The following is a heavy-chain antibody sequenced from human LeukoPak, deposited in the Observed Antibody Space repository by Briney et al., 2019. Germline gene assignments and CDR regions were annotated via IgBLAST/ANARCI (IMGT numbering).Heavy chain of an antibody. CDR1: GGSISSNSDY. Sequence: PSETLSLTCTVSGGSISSNSDYWGWIRQPPGKGLEWIGHIYYMGRTYSNPSLKSRVTISVDTSKNQFSLKVGSVTAADTAVYYCARLRLDRFNSGWNHFDYWGQGTLVTVSS. CDR3: ARLRLDRFNSGWNHFDY. V-gene: IGHV4-39*07. D-gene: IGHD6-19*01. J-gene: IGHJ4*02. CDR2: IYYMGRT.